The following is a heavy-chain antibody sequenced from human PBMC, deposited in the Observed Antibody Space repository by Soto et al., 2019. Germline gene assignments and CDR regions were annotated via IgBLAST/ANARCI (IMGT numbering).Heavy chain of an antibody. CDR3: ARGPGSDSYYYY. D-gene: IGHD2-21*02. Sequence: SVKVSCKTSGGTFGTYGIGWARQAPGQGLEWMGGIVPLTGTPNYAQKFQGRVTITADEASSTVHMRLSSLRSDDTAVYFCARGPGSDSYYYY. CDR1: GGTFGTYG. V-gene: IGHV1-69*13. CDR2: IVPLTGTP. J-gene: IGHJ6*01.